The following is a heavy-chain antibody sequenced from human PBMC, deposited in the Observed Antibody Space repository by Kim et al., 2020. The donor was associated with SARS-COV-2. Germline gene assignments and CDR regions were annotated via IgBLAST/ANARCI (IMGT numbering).Heavy chain of an antibody. J-gene: IGHJ3*02. V-gene: IGHV3-9*01. Sequence: GGSLRLSCAASGFIFGDFAMHWVRQVPGKGLEWVSGLSWNSGVIGYADSVKGRFTISRHNAENSLYLQMNSLRAEDTAFYYCAKDLVSSSFRAFHIWGQGTMVTVSS. CDR2: LSWNSGVI. CDR1: GFIFGDFA. D-gene: IGHD6-6*01. CDR3: AKDLVSSSFRAFHI.